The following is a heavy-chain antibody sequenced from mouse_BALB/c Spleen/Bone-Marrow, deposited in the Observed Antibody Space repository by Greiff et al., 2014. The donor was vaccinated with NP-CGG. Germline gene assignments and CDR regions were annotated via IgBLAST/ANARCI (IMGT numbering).Heavy chain of an antibody. D-gene: IGHD1-2*01. V-gene: IGHV1-54*03. CDR2: INPGSGGT. CDR3: ERRDGASLDY. J-gene: IGHJ2*01. Sequence: QVQLQQSGAELVRPGTSVKVSCKASGYAFTNSFIEWVKQRPGQGLEWIGMINPGSGGTHYNEKFKGKATLTADKSSSTAYLQPSSVTSDDSATDYGERRDGASLDYWGQGTTLTVSS. CDR1: GYAFTNSF.